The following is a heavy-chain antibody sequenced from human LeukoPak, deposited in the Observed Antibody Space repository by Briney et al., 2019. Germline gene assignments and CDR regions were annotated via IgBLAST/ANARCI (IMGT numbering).Heavy chain of an antibody. Sequence: GGSLRLSCAASGFPFSSYAMSWVRQAPGKGLEWVSSITSSSSSMYSADSVKGRLTISRDNAKNSLYLQMNSLRAEDTAVYYCARDLAWGGYWGQGTLVTVSS. CDR3: ARDLAWGGY. V-gene: IGHV3-21*01. CDR1: GFPFSSYA. CDR2: ITSSSSSM. D-gene: IGHD7-27*01. J-gene: IGHJ4*02.